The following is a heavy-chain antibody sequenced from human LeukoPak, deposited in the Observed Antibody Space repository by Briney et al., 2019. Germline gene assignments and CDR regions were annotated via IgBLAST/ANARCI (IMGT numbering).Heavy chain of an antibody. Sequence: GGSLRLSCAATGVTLKGHSMNWVRHAPGKGLDWVSSISPTSTYIYYQDSVKGRFTISRDNSKNTLYLQMNSLRAEDTAIYYCVRDRGTYRPIDYWGQGTLVTVSS. CDR3: VRDRGTYRPIDY. J-gene: IGHJ4*02. D-gene: IGHD1-26*01. CDR2: ISPTSTYI. CDR1: GVTLKGHS. V-gene: IGHV3-21*04.